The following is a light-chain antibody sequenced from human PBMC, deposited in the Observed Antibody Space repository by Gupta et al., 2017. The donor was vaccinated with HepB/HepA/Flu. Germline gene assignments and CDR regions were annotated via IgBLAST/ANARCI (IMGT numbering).Light chain of an antibody. V-gene: IGKV1-5*01. Sequence: DLQMTQSPATLSASVGDRVTIRCQASQHISTLLDWYQQKPGKAPNLLVFGASILESGGPSRFHGSGSGTEFTLTINSLQPEDFATYFCQQCYIFPPTFGGGTNVEF. CDR2: GAS. CDR1: QHISTL. CDR3: QQCYIFPPT. J-gene: IGKJ4*01.